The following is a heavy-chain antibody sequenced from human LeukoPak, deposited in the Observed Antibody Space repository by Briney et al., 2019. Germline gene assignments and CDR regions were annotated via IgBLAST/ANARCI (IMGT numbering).Heavy chain of an antibody. Sequence: GESLKISCKGSGYNFTNYWIGWVRQMPGKGLEWMGIIYPGDSDTTYSPSFQGQVTISADKSISTAYLQWSSLKASDTAMYYCARHGPPYYYDSSGFTLTYYFDYWGQGTLVTVSS. V-gene: IGHV5-51*01. D-gene: IGHD3-22*01. J-gene: IGHJ4*02. CDR2: IYPGDSDT. CDR1: GYNFTNYW. CDR3: ARHGPPYYYDSSGFTLTYYFDY.